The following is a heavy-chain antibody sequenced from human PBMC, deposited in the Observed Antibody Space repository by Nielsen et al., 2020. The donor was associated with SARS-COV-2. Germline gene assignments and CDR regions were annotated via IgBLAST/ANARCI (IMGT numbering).Heavy chain of an antibody. J-gene: IGHJ4*02. V-gene: IGHV3-30*03. D-gene: IGHD3-16*01. CDR1: GFTFSSYG. CDR2: ISYDGSNK. Sequence: GGSLRLSCAASGFTFSSYGMHWVRQAPGKGLEWVAVISYDGSNKYYADSVKGRFTISRDNSKNTLYLQMNSLRAEDTAVYYCARNHFENDYATGGYWGQGTLVTVSS. CDR3: ARNHFENDYATGGY.